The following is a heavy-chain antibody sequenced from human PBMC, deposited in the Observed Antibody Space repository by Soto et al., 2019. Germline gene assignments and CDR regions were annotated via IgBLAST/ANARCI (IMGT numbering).Heavy chain of an antibody. Sequence: SETLSLTCTVSGGSISSSSYYWGWILHPPGKGLEWIGSIYYSGSTYYNPSLKSRVTISVDTSKNQFSLKLSSVTAADTAVYYCARQPKCGSCYPTHYYGMDVWGQGTTVTVSS. CDR3: ARQPKCGSCYPTHYYGMDV. J-gene: IGHJ6*02. CDR2: IYYSGST. V-gene: IGHV4-39*01. CDR1: GGSISSSSYY. D-gene: IGHD2-15*01.